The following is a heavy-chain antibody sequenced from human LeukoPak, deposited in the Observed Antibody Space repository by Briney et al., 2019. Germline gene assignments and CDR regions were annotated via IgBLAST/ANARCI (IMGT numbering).Heavy chain of an antibody. J-gene: IGHJ3*02. V-gene: IGHV3-7*01. CDR1: GFTFSSYW. Sequence: GGSLRLSCAASGFTFSSYWMSWVRQAPGKGLEWVANIKQDGSEKYYVDSVKGRFTISRDNAKNSLYLQMNSLRAVDTAVYYCARDKPIAVVPRPFDIWGQGTMVTVSS. D-gene: IGHD6-19*01. CDR2: IKQDGSEK. CDR3: ARDKPIAVVPRPFDI.